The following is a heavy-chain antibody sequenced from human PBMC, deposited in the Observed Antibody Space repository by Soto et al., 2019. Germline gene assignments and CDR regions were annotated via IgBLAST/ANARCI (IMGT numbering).Heavy chain of an antibody. CDR3: ARAIAVGSTSLDY. CDR2: VYSTGST. V-gene: IGHV4-30-4*08. D-gene: IGHD6-19*01. Sequence: TLSLTCTVTGASIRGSYYFWSWIRQPPGEGLEWLGYVYSTGSTYYNPSLKSRISMSVDTSKNQLSLILSSVSAADTAVYFCARAIAVGSTSLDYWGLGTRVTVSS. J-gene: IGHJ4*02. CDR1: GASIRGSYYF.